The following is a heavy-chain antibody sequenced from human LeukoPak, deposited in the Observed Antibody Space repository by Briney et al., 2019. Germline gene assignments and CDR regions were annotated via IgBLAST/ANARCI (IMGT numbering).Heavy chain of an antibody. CDR3: ATVQNSGSYPYYGMDV. Sequence: ASVKVSCKASGGTFSSYAISWVRQAPGKGLEWMGGFDPEDGETIYAQKFQGRVTMTEDTSTDTAYMELSSLRSEDTAVYYCATVQNSGSYPYYGMDVWGQGTTVTVSS. V-gene: IGHV1-24*01. D-gene: IGHD1-26*01. CDR2: FDPEDGET. J-gene: IGHJ6*02. CDR1: GGTFSSYA.